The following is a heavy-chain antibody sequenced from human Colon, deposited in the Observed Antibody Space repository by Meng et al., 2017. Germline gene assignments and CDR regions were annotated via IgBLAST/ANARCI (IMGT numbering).Heavy chain of an antibody. CDR1: SGSISSRDW. Sequence: QVQLKESGPGLGQPSGTLSLPCAVSSGSISSRDWWSWVRLSPGKGLEWIGEFSHSGTTNYSPSLKSRSTISVDKSKSQFSLKLSSVTAADTAVYYCARNGKWGFDYWGQGTLVTVSS. CDR3: ARNGKWGFDY. V-gene: IGHV4-4*02. J-gene: IGHJ4*02. CDR2: FSHSGTT. D-gene: IGHD1-26*01.